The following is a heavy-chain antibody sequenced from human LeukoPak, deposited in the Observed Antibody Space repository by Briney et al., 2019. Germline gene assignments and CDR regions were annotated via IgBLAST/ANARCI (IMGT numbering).Heavy chain of an antibody. CDR1: GYSFTSYW. CDR3: ARPHSGYGGDY. D-gene: IGHD5-12*01. V-gene: IGHV5-51*01. CDR2: IYPGDSDT. J-gene: IGHJ4*02. Sequence: PGESLKISCKGSGYSFTSYWIGWVRQMPGKGLEWMGIIYPGDSDTRYSPSFQGQVTISADKSISTAYLRWSSLKASDTAIYCARPHSGYGGDYWGQGTLVTVSS.